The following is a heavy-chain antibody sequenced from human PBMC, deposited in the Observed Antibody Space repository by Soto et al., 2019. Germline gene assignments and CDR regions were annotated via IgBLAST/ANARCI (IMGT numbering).Heavy chain of an antibody. D-gene: IGHD1-1*01. J-gene: IGHJ5*02. CDR2: ISSSGSTI. Sequence: PGGSLRLSCAASGFTFSDYYMSWIRQAPGKGLEWVSYISSSGSTIYYADSVKGRFTISRDNAKNSLYLQMNSLRAEDTAVYYCARDNWNDVRYRFDPWGQGTLVTVSS. CDR3: ARDNWNDVRYRFDP. CDR1: GFTFSDYY. V-gene: IGHV3-11*01.